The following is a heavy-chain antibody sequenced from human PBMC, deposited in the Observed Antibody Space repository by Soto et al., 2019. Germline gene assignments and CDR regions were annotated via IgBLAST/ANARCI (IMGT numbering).Heavy chain of an antibody. D-gene: IGHD2-2*01. J-gene: IGHJ4*02. CDR3: ARHRSTLKRQLDQVDY. Sequence: PSQTLSLTCAISGDSVSSNSATWDWIRQSPSRGLEWLGRTYYRSKWYTEYAVSVKSRMTINPDTSKNQFSLQLNSVTPEDTGMYYCARHRSTLKRQLDQVDYWGPGTLVTVSS. V-gene: IGHV6-1*01. CDR2: TYYRSKWYT. CDR1: GDSVSSNSAT.